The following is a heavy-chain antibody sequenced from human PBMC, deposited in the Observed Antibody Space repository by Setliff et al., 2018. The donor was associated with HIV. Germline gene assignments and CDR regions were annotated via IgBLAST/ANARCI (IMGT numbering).Heavy chain of an antibody. V-gene: IGHV3-30*02. CDR3: ATDSDGGYFMAV. CDR2: IRYDGSNK. CDR1: GFTFSNYG. J-gene: IGHJ6*03. D-gene: IGHD3-10*01. Sequence: GSLRLSCAASGFTFSNYGMHWVRQAPGKGLEWVAIIRYDGSNKYYADSVKGRFTISRDNSENTLYLQMNSLRAEDTAVYYCATDSDGGYFMAVWGKGTTVTVSS.